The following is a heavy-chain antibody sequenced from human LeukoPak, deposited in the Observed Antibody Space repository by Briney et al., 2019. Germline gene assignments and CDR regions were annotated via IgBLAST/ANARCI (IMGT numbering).Heavy chain of an antibody. CDR1: GFTFSSYG. D-gene: IGHD6-13*01. V-gene: IGHV3-33*01. Sequence: GGSLRLSCAASGFTFSSYGMHWVRQAPGKGLEWVAVIWYDGSNKYYADSVKGRFTISRDNSKNTLYLQMNSLRAEDTAVYYCARDGIAAATEYRGQGTLVTVSS. J-gene: IGHJ4*02. CDR3: ARDGIAAATEY. CDR2: IWYDGSNK.